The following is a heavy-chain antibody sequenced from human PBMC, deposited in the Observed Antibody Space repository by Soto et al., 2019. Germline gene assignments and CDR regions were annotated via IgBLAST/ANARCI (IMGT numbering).Heavy chain of an antibody. CDR1: GYTFTSYA. J-gene: IGHJ5*02. Sequence: ASVKVSCKASGYTFTSYAMHWVRQAPGQRLEWMGWINAGNGNTKYSQKFQGKVTITRDTSASTAYMELSSLRSEDTAVYYCARERGRQYYGSGSYYRSLAPWFDPWGQ. V-gene: IGHV1-3*01. CDR2: INAGNGNT. D-gene: IGHD3-10*01. CDR3: ARERGRQYYGSGSYYRSLAPWFDP.